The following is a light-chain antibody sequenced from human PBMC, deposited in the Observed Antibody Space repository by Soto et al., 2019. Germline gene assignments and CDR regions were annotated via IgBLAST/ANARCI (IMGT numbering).Light chain of an antibody. Sequence: EIVLTQSPGTLSLSPGERATLSCRASQSVTSGYLAWYHQKPGQAPRLLIFGASSRAPGIPDRFIGSGSGTDFTLTISRLEPEDFAVYYCQYYGTSPQTFGQGTKV. CDR1: QSVTSGY. CDR3: QYYGTSPQT. J-gene: IGKJ1*01. CDR2: GAS. V-gene: IGKV3-20*01.